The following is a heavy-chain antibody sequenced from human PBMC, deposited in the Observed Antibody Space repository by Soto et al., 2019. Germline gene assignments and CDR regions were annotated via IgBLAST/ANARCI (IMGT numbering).Heavy chain of an antibody. D-gene: IGHD2-15*01. V-gene: IGHV1-8*01. CDR2: MNPNSGNT. Sequence: GASVKVSCKASGYTFTSYDINWVRQATGQGLEWMGWMNPNSGNTGYAQKFQGRVTMTRNTSISTAYMELSSLRSEDTAVYYCARWGCSGGSCYRYYYYYGMDVWGQGTTVTVSS. CDR1: GYTFTSYD. J-gene: IGHJ6*02. CDR3: ARWGCSGGSCYRYYYYYGMDV.